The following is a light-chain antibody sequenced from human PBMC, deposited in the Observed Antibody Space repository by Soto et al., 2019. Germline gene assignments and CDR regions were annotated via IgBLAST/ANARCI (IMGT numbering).Light chain of an antibody. J-gene: IGLJ1*01. Sequence: QSVLTQPPSVSGSPGQSVTISCTGTSTDFVSYNRVSWYQQPPGTAPKLIIYDASNRPSGVPDRFSGSKSGSTASLTISGLQAADEADYGCSLDTSENTYVFGHGTKVTAL. CDR2: DAS. CDR3: SLDTSENTYV. CDR1: STDFVSYNR. V-gene: IGLV2-18*01.